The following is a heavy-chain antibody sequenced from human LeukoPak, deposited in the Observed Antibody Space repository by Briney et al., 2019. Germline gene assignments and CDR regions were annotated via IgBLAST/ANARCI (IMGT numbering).Heavy chain of an antibody. CDR3: ARDSFGYSILY. D-gene: IGHD1-26*01. J-gene: IGHJ4*02. Sequence: SETLSLTCIVSGDSISSSSYYWGWIRQPPGKGLEWIGSIYHSGNSYYNPSLKSRLTISVDTSRNQFSLNLTSVTAADTAVYYCARDSFGYSILYWGQGTLVTVSS. CDR1: GDSISSSSYY. V-gene: IGHV4-39*07. CDR2: IYHSGNS.